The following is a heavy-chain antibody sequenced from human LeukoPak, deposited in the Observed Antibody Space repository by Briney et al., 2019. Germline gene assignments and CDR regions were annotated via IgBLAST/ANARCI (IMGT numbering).Heavy chain of an antibody. Sequence: GESLKISCKGSGYTFTSNWIGWVRQIPRKGLEWMGIIYPGDSELRYSPSFQGQVTISADKSISTAYLQWSSLKTSDNAMYYCARLNRVLRGVFDYWGQGTLVTVSS. D-gene: IGHD3-10*01. CDR3: ARLNRVLRGVFDY. CDR1: GYTFTSNW. V-gene: IGHV5-51*01. CDR2: IYPGDSEL. J-gene: IGHJ4*02.